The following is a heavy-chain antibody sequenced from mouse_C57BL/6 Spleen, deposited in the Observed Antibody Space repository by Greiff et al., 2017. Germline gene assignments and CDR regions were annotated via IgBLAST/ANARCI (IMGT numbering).Heavy chain of an antibody. Sequence: VQLQQSGAELVRPGSSVKLSCKASGYTFTSYWMHWVKQRPIQGLEWIGNIDPSDSETHYNQKFKDKATLTVDKSSSTAYMQLSSLTSEDSAVYSCARKSDGYPAWFAYWGQGTLVTVSA. J-gene: IGHJ3*01. CDR1: GYTFTSYW. D-gene: IGHD2-3*01. CDR2: IDPSDSET. V-gene: IGHV1-52*01. CDR3: ARKSDGYPAWFAY.